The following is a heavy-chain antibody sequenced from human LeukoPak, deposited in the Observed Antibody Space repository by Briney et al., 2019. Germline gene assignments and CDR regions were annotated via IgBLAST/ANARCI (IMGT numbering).Heavy chain of an antibody. CDR2: INHSGGT. D-gene: IGHD3-16*02. J-gene: IGHJ4*02. Sequence: SETLSLTCTLYGGSFNDSYWTWIRQPPGKGLEWIGEINHSGGTDYNPALRSRVTISDDPSKNQLSLQLRSMTAADTGVYYCARVSGIMISLGGVISYFDYWGQGTLVTVSS. CDR1: GGSFNDSY. V-gene: IGHV4-34*01. CDR3: ARVSGIMISLGGVISYFDY.